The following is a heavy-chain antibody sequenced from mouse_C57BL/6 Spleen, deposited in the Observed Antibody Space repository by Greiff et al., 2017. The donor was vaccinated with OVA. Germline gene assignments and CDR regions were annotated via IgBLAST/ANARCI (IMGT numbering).Heavy chain of an antibody. V-gene: IGHV5-17*01. CDR3: ARGTRTLYFDV. Sequence: EVKVVESGGGLVKPGGSLKLSCAASGFTFSDYGMHWVRQAPEKGLEWVAYISSGSSTIYYADTVKGRFTISRDNAKNTLFLQMTSLRSEDTAMYYCARGTRTLYFDVWGTGTTVTVSS. CDR1: GFTFSDYG. CDR2: ISSGSSTI. D-gene: IGHD2-13*01. J-gene: IGHJ1*03.